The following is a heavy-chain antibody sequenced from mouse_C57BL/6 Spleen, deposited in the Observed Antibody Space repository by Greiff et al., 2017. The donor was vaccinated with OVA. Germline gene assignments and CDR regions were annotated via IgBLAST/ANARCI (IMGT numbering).Heavy chain of an antibody. Sequence: QVQLQQPGAELVKPGASVKLSCKASGYTFTRYWMQWVKQRPGQGLEWIGEIDPSDSYTNYNQKFKGKSALTVDKSSSTAYMQLSSLTSEDSAVYYCARRTTGYFDVWGTGTTVTVSS. CDR2: IDPSDSYT. J-gene: IGHJ1*03. CDR3: ARRTTGYFDV. V-gene: IGHV1-50*01. CDR1: GYTFTRYW.